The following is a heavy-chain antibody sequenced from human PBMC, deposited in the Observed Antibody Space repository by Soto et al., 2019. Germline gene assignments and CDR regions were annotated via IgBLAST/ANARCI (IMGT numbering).Heavy chain of an antibody. CDR3: ARDAPFPITGTTFDY. V-gene: IGHV1-46*01. D-gene: IGHD1-7*01. J-gene: IGHJ4*02. CDR2: IHPNGGST. Sequence: AAVKVSCKASGYIFTNYYIHWVRQAPGQGLGWMGMIHPNGGSTTYAQKFQGRVTMTRDTSTNTVYMELSSLRSEDTAVYYCARDAPFPITGTTFDYWGQGTLVTVSS. CDR1: GYIFTNYY.